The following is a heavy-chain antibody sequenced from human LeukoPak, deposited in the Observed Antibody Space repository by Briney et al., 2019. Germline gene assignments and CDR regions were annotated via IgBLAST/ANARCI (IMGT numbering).Heavy chain of an antibody. CDR2: ISSSGSTI. V-gene: IGHV3-11*01. D-gene: IGHD6-13*01. J-gene: IGHJ4*02. CDR3: AREEGGYSSWHPFDY. Sequence: RGSLRLSCAASGFTFSDYYMSWIRQAPGKGLEWVSYISSSGSTIYYADSVKGRFTISRDNAKNSLYLQMNSLRAEDTAVYYCAREEGGYSSWHPFDYWGQGTLVTVSS. CDR1: GFTFSDYY.